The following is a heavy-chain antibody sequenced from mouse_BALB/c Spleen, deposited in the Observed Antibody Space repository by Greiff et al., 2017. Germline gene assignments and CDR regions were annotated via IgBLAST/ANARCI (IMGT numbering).Heavy chain of an antibody. D-gene: IGHD3-3*01. CDR3: ARDDRAFYWYFDV. CDR2: IWAGGST. V-gene: IGHV2-9*02. J-gene: IGHJ1*01. CDR1: GFSLTSYG. Sequence: VQVVESGPGLVAPSQSLSITCTVSGFSLTSYGVHWVRQPPGKGLEWLGVIWAGGSTNYNSALMSRLSISKDNSKSQVFLKMNSLQTDDTAMYYCARDDRAFYWYFDVWGAGTTVTVSS.